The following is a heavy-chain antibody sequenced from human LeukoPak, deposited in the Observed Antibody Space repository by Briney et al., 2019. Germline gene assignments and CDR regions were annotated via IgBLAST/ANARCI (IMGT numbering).Heavy chain of an antibody. CDR1: GGSITPYY. V-gene: IGHV4-4*07. Sequence: SETLSLTCTVSGGSITPYYYYWIRQPAGKGLEYIGRIHTSGITNYNPSLKSRVTISVDKSNNYFSLKLSSVTAADTAVYYCAIDFSSSWYAFDIWGQGTMVIVSS. CDR2: IHTSGIT. J-gene: IGHJ3*02. D-gene: IGHD6-13*01. CDR3: AIDFSSSWYAFDI.